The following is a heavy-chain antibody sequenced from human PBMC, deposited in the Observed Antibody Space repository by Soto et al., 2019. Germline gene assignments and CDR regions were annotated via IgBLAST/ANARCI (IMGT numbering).Heavy chain of an antibody. CDR1: GGSISSGDYY. Sequence: SETLSLTCTVSGGSISSGDYYWSWIRQPPGKGLEWIGYIYYSGSTYYNPSLKSRVTISVDTSKNQFSLKLSSVTAADTAVYYCDRTAAIAPFDYCGDVTPVPVS. V-gene: IGHV4-30-4*01. CDR3: DRTAAIAPFDY. D-gene: IGHD5-18*01. J-gene: IGHJ4*01. CDR2: IYYSGST.